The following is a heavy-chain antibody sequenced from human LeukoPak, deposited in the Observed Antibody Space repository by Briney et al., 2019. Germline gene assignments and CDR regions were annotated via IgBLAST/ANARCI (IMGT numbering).Heavy chain of an antibody. D-gene: IGHD3-3*01. CDR3: ARGGGWDTIFRVVQYMDV. CDR1: GFTFSGYW. V-gene: IGHV3-74*01. CDR2: IDNGGSGT. J-gene: IGHJ6*03. Sequence: GGSLRLSSAASGFTFSGYWMHWVRQVPEKGLVLVSRIDNGGSGTTYADSVKGRFTVSRDNAKNTLYLQMNSLRAEATAIYYWARGGGWDTIFRVVQYMDVWGKGTTVTVSS.